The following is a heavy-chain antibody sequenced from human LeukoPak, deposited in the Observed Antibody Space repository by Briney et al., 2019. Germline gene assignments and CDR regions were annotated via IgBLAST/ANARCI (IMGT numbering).Heavy chain of an antibody. Sequence: GGSLRLSCVTSGLNFGDYGMSWVRQAPGKGLEWVSLIKSKAHGEAIEDAASVKGRFTISRDDSKSTVYLQMNSLKTDDTAIYYCTTDYGGPKYWGQGTLVTVSS. CDR1: GLNFGDYG. D-gene: IGHD4-23*01. V-gene: IGHV3-49*04. J-gene: IGHJ4*02. CDR2: IKSKAHGEAI. CDR3: TTDYGGPKY.